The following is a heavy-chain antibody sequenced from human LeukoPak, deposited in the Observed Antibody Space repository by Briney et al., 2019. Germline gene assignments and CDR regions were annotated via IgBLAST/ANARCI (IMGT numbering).Heavy chain of an antibody. CDR1: GDSISSSSFF. J-gene: IGHJ4*02. CDR2: VYSENT. D-gene: IGHD1-26*01. CDR3: ACTLRTSGSYSLYYFDY. Sequence: SETLSLTCTVSGDSISSSSFFWGWIRQPPGKGLEWIGAVYSENTYYNPSLKSRVSISVDTSKNQFSLTMSSVTAADTAVYYCACTLRTSGSYSLYYFDYWGQGTLVTVSS. V-gene: IGHV4-39*07.